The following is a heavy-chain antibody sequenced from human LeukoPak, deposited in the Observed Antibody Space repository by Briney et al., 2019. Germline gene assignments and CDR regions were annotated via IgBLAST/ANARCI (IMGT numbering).Heavy chain of an antibody. D-gene: IGHD3-22*01. Sequence: GGSLRLSCAASGFTFSSYAMSWVRQAPGKGLEWVSAISGSGGSTYYADSVKGRFTISRDNSKNTLYLQMNSLRAEDTAVYYCARDSGLYYYDSSGYYPGAFDIWGQGTMVTVSS. J-gene: IGHJ3*02. CDR3: ARDSGLYYYDSSGYYPGAFDI. V-gene: IGHV3-23*01. CDR1: GFTFSSYA. CDR2: ISGSGGST.